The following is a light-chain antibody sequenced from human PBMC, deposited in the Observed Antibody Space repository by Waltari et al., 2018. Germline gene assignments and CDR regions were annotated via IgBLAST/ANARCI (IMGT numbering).Light chain of an antibody. V-gene: IGKV3-11*01. CDR1: QSISTY. J-gene: IGKJ2*01. Sequence: EIVLTQSPATLSLSPGDRATVSCRASQSISTYLAWYQHKPGQAPRPVIYDASNRATGSPARFSGSGSGTDFTLTISSLEPEDFAVYCCQHRSNWPPGTFGQGTKLEIK. CDR2: DAS. CDR3: QHRSNWPPGT.